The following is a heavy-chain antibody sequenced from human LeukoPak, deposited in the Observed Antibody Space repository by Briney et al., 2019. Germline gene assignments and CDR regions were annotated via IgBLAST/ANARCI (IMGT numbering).Heavy chain of an antibody. CDR3: AKDWTPVMGNWFDP. V-gene: IGHV3-9*01. CDR1: GFTFDDYA. CDR2: ISWNSGSI. J-gene: IGHJ5*02. Sequence: GRSLRLSCAASGFTFDDYAMHWVRQAPGKGLEWVSGISWNSGSIGYADSVKGRFTISRDNAKNSLYLQMNSLRAEDTALYYCAKDWTPVMGNWFDPWGQGTLVTVSS. D-gene: IGHD3-16*01.